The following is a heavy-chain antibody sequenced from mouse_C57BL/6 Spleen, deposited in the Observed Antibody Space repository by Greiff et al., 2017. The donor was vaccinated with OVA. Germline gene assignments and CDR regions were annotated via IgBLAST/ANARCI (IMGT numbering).Heavy chain of an antibody. CDR1: GYTFTGYW. J-gene: IGHJ2*01. V-gene: IGHV1-9*01. Sequence: QVQLKESGAELMKPGASVKLSCKATGYTFTGYWIEWVKQRPGHGLEWIGEILPGSGSTNYNEKFKGKATFTADTSSNTAYMQLSSLTTEDSAIYYCARDIPRIYYYGSSYFDYWGQGTTLTVSS. CDR2: ILPGSGST. D-gene: IGHD1-1*01. CDR3: ARDIPRIYYYGSSYFDY.